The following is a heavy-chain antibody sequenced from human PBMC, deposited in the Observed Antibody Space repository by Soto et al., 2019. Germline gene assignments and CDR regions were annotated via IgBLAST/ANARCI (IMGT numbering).Heavy chain of an antibody. CDR1: GGSISSGDYY. J-gene: IGHJ4*02. V-gene: IGHV4-30-4*01. CDR2: IYYSGST. D-gene: IGHD3-22*01. Sequence: PSENPALTCTVSGGSISSGDYYWSWIRQPPGKGLEWIGYIYYSGSTYYNPSLKSRVTISVDTSKNQFSLKLSSVTAADTAVYYCARASYDSSGYLFDYWGQGTLVTVSS. CDR3: ARASYDSSGYLFDY.